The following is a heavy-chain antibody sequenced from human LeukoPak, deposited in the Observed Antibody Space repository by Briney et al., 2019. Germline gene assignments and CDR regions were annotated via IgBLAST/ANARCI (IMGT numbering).Heavy chain of an antibody. CDR2: IYHSGST. J-gene: IGHJ4*02. CDR3: ARGGNSAWYFDY. Sequence: SETLSLTCAVSGDSITSTNWWTWVRQPPGKGLEWIGEIYHSGSTNYNPPLKSRVTISLDRSRNQFSLRLNSVTAADTAVYYCARGGNSAWYFDYWGQGTLVTVSS. CDR1: GDSITSTNW. D-gene: IGHD6-19*01. V-gene: IGHV4-4*02.